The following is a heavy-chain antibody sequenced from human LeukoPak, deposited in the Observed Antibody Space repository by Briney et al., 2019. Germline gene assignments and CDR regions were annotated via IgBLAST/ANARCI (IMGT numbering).Heavy chain of an antibody. Sequence: GGSLRLSCTTSGFTFDDYTMSWVRQAPGKGLECVGFIRSKAFGGTTEYAVSVKGRFTISRDDSKGIAYLQMNSLKIEDTAMYYCSRAPYSNYVNLDYWGQGTLVTVSS. CDR2: IRSKAFGGTT. D-gene: IGHD4-11*01. V-gene: IGHV3-49*04. J-gene: IGHJ4*02. CDR3: SRAPYSNYVNLDY. CDR1: GFTFDDYT.